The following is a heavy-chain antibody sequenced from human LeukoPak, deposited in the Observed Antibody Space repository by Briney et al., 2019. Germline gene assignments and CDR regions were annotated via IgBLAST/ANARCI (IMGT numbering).Heavy chain of an antibody. V-gene: IGHV3-11*01. Sequence: GGSLRLSCTASGFTFSDYHMTWVRQAPGKGLEWVSKISHRGQTVFYSHTVEGRSTISRDNANNSLYLHLHKVRGDDTAVYYCASGRYNGYIDVWGEGTTVIVSS. CDR1: GFTFSDYH. J-gene: IGHJ6*04. CDR2: ISHRGQTV. CDR3: ASGRYNGYIDV. D-gene: IGHD3-10*01.